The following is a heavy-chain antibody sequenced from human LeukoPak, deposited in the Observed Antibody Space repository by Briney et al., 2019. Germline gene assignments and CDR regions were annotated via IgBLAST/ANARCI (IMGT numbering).Heavy chain of an antibody. J-gene: IGHJ6*02. CDR3: ATAPPSILLWFGETDV. V-gene: IGHV3-30*03. CDR1: GFTFSSYG. D-gene: IGHD3-10*01. CDR2: ISYDGSNK. Sequence: GGSLRLSCAASGFTFSSYGMHWVRQAPGKGLEWVTVISYDGSNKYYADSVKGRFTISRDNSKNTLYLQMNSLRAEDTAVYYCATAPPSILLWFGETDVWGQGTTVTVSS.